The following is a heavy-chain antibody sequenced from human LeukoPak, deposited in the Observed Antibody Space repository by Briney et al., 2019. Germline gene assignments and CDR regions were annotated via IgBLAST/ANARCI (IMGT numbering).Heavy chain of an antibody. D-gene: IGHD6-6*01. CDR2: INPNSGGT. V-gene: IGHV1-2*02. J-gene: IGHJ6*03. Sequence: ASVKVSFKASGYTFTGYYMHWVRQAPGQGLEWMGWINPNSGGTNYEQKFQGRVTMTRDTSISTAYMELSRLRSDDTAVYYCVRDLDRGIAGRPGDCHYYMDVWGKGTTVTVSS. CDR3: VRDLDRGIAGRPGDCHYYMDV. CDR1: GYTFTGYY.